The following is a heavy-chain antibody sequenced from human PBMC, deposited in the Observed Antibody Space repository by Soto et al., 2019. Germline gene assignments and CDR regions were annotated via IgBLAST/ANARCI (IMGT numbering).Heavy chain of an antibody. J-gene: IGHJ6*04. V-gene: IGHV3-23*01. CDR1: AFTFDNYA. CDR2: IGGSGSST. CDR3: ARHPRYMDF. Sequence: PGGSLRLSCAASAFTFDNYAMSWVRQAPGKGLEWVSVIGGSGSSTYYADSVKGRFTISRDNSKNTLFLQMNSLRAEDTAVYYCARHPRYMDFWGKGTTVTLSS.